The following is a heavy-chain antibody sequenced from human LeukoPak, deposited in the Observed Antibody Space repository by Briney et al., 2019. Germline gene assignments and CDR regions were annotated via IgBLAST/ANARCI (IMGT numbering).Heavy chain of an antibody. Sequence: ASVKVSCKASGYTFTSYYMHWVRQAPGQGLEWMGWIDAGNGNTKYSQKFQGRVTITRDTSASTTYMELSSLTSEDTAVYYCAREKNQQWVDCLQYWGQGTLVTVSS. J-gene: IGHJ4*02. D-gene: IGHD1-26*01. V-gene: IGHV1-3*01. CDR1: GYTFTSYY. CDR3: AREKNQQWVDCLQY. CDR2: IDAGNGNT.